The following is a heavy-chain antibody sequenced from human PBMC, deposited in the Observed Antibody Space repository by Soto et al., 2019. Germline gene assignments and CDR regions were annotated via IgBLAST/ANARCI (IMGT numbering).Heavy chain of an antibody. V-gene: IGHV4-31*03. J-gene: IGHJ5*02. D-gene: IGHD6-13*01. CDR1: GGSISSGGYY. Sequence: PSETLSLTCTVSGGSISSGGYYWSWIRQHPGKGLEWIGYIYYSGSTYHNPSLKSRVTISVDTSKNQFSLKLSSVTAADTAVYYCARAKKGIAAAENWFDPWGQGTLVTVSS. CDR2: IYYSGST. CDR3: ARAKKGIAAAENWFDP.